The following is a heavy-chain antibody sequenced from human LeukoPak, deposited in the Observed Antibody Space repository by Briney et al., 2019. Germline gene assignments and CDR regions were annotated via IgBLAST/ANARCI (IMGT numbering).Heavy chain of an antibody. J-gene: IGHJ4*02. Sequence: SVKVSCKASGGTFSSYAISWVRQAPGQGLEWMGRIIPIFGTANYAQKFQGRVTITTDESTSTAYMELSSLRSEDTAVYYCARDPLDCSGGSCSDYWGQGALVTVSS. V-gene: IGHV1-69*05. CDR3: ARDPLDCSGGSCSDY. CDR1: GGTFSSYA. D-gene: IGHD2-15*01. CDR2: IIPIFGTA.